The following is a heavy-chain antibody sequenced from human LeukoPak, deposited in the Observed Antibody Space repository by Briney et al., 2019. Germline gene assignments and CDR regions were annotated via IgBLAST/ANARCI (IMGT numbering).Heavy chain of an antibody. D-gene: IGHD6-19*01. CDR3: TTRIAVAGTRVDY. Sequence: PGGSLRLSCAASGFTFSGSAMHWVRQASGKGLEWVGRIRSKANSYATAYAASVKGRFTISRDDSKNTAYPQMNSLKTEDTAVYYCTTRIAVAGTRVDYWGQGTLVTVSS. CDR1: GFTFSGSA. J-gene: IGHJ4*02. CDR2: IRSKANSYAT. V-gene: IGHV3-73*01.